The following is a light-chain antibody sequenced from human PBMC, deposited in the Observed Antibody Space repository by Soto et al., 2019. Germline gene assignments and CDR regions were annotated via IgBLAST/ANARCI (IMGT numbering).Light chain of an antibody. CDR3: QQTYSTPQT. CDR2: AAS. V-gene: IGKV1-39*01. J-gene: IGKJ1*01. Sequence: DIHMTQSPSSLSASVGDRVTITCRASQSISSFLNWYQQKPGKAPKLLIYAASSLRSGVPSRFSGSGSGTDFTLSISRLQPEDSATFYCQQTYSTPQTFGQGTKVEIK. CDR1: QSISSF.